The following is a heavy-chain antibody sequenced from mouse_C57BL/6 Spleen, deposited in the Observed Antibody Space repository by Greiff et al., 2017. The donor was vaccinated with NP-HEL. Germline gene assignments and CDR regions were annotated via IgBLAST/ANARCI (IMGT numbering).Heavy chain of an antibody. CDR3: AHLHGAYYAMDY. Sequence: LVEPGASVKMSCKASGYTFTDYNMHWVKQSHGKSLEWIGYINPNNGGTSYNQKFKGKATVTVNKSSSTAYMELRSLTSEDSAVYYCAHLHGAYYAMDYWGQGTSVTVSS. CDR2: INPNNGGT. V-gene: IGHV1-22*01. CDR1: GYTFTDYN. D-gene: IGHD1-2*01. J-gene: IGHJ4*01.